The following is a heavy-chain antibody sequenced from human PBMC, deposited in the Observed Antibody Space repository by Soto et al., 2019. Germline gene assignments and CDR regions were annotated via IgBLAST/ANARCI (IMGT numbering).Heavy chain of an antibody. J-gene: IGHJ4*02. D-gene: IGHD2-15*01. CDR2: IYPGDSDT. V-gene: IGHV5-51*01. Sequence: GESLKISCKGSGYSFTSYWIGWVRQMPGKGLEWMGIIYPGDSDTRYSPSFQGQVTISADKSISTAYLQWSSLKASDTAMYYCARPRERWTDCSGGSCYSIAYWGQGTLVTVSS. CDR3: ARPRERWTDCSGGSCYSIAY. CDR1: GYSFTSYW.